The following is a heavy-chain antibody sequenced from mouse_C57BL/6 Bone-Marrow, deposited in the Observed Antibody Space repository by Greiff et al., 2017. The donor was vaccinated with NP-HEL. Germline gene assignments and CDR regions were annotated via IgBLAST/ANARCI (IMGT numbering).Heavy chain of an antibody. CDR1: GYTFTDYY. CDR3: ARRNGNWDVCGYFDV. CDR2: IYPGSGNT. V-gene: IGHV1-76*01. D-gene: IGHD4-1*01. Sequence: VQLVESGAELVRPGASVKLSCKASGYTFTDYYINWVKQRPGQGLEWIARIYPGSGNTYYNEKFKGKATLTAEKSSSTAYMQLSSLTSEDSAVYFCARRNGNWDVCGYFDVWGTGTTVTVSS. J-gene: IGHJ1*03.